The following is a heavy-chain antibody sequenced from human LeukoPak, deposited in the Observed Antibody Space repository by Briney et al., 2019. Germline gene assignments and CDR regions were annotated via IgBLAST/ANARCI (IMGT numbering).Heavy chain of an antibody. Sequence: GGSLRLSCAASGFTFSVFEMNWVRQAPGKGLEWVSSISRSSSYRYYADSVKGRFTISRDNAKNSLYLQMNSLRAEDTAVYYCARDYCSGVSCYYFDYWGQGTLVTVSS. D-gene: IGHD2-15*01. CDR1: GFTFSVFE. CDR2: ISRSSSYR. CDR3: ARDYCSGVSCYYFDY. J-gene: IGHJ4*02. V-gene: IGHV3-21*01.